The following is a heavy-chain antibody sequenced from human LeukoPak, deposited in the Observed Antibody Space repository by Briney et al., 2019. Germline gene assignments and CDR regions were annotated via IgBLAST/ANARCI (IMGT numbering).Heavy chain of an antibody. Sequence: GGSLKLSCAASGFTFSSYAMSWVRQAPGKGLEWVSSISSSSSYIYYADSVKGRFTISRDNAKNSLYLQMNSLRAEDTAVYYCARGYCSSTSCPNFDYWGQGTLVTVSS. CDR1: GFTFSSYA. V-gene: IGHV3-21*01. CDR3: ARGYCSSTSCPNFDY. J-gene: IGHJ4*02. D-gene: IGHD2-2*01. CDR2: ISSSSSYI.